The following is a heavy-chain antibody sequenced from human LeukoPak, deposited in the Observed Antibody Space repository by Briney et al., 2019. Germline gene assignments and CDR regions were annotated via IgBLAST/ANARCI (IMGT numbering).Heavy chain of an antibody. Sequence: SETLSLTCAVYGGSFSGYYWSWIRQPPGKGLEWIGEINHSGSTNYNPSLKSRVTISVDTSKNQFSLKLSSVTAADTALYYCARGSGSYQPLDYWGQGTLVTVSS. CDR1: GGSFSGYY. CDR3: ARGSGSYQPLDY. CDR2: INHSGST. D-gene: IGHD1-26*01. J-gene: IGHJ4*02. V-gene: IGHV4-34*01.